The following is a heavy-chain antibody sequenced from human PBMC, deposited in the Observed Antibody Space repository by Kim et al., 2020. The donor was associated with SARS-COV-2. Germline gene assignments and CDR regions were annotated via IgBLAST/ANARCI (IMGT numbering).Heavy chain of an antibody. CDR2: IYHSGST. V-gene: IGHV4-30-2*01. D-gene: IGHD2-15*01. CDR1: GGSISSDVYS. J-gene: IGHJ4*02. CDR3: ARCIGGTCYYFDY. Sequence: SETLSLTCAVSGGSISSDVYSWSWIRQPPGKGLEWIGYIYHSGSTYYNLSLKSRVTISVDRSKNQFSLKLSSVTAADTAVYYCARCIGGTCYYFDYWGQGTLVTVSS.